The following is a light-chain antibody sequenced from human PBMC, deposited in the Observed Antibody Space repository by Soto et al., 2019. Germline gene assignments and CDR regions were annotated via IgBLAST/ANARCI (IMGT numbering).Light chain of an antibody. V-gene: IGKV2-28*01. CDR1: QSLIHSNGYNY. J-gene: IGKJ2*02. CDR2: LGS. Sequence: DIVMTQSPLSLPVTPGEPASISSRSSQSLIHSNGYNYLDWYLQKPGQPPQLLIYLGSSRASGVPDRFSGSGSGTDFTLKISRVEAEDVGVYPCMQALQTPWTFGQGTKLEIK. CDR3: MQALQTPWT.